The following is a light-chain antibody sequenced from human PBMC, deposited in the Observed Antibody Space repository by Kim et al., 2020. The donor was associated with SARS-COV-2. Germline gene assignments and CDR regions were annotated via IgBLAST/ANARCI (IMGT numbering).Light chain of an antibody. CDR2: QDS. J-gene: IGLJ2*01. V-gene: IGLV3-1*01. CDR3: QAWDSSTVL. CDR1: KLGDKY. Sequence: SYELTQPPSVSVSPGQTASITCSGDKLGDKYACWYQQKPGQSPVLVIYQDSKRPSGIPERFSGSNSGNTATLTISGPQAMDEADYYCQAWDSSTVLFGGG.